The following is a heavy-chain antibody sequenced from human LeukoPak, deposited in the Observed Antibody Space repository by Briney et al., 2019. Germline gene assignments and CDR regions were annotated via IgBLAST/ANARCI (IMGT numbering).Heavy chain of an antibody. CDR2: FFLKGST. CDR3: ARVARCTSCFDVDY. CDR1: GYSITSAYY. Sequence: SETLSLTCTVSGYSITSAYYWGWIRQPPGEGLEWIGSFFLKGSTYYNPPLKSRVTISVDTSKNQFSLTLSSVTAADTAVYYCARVARCTSCFDVDYWGQGTLVTVSS. J-gene: IGHJ4*02. D-gene: IGHD2-2*01. V-gene: IGHV4-38-2*02.